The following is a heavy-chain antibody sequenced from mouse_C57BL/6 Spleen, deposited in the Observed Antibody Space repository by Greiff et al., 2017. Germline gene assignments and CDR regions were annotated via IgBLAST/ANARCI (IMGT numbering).Heavy chain of an antibody. CDR1: GYTFTEYT. CDR2: FYPGSGSI. Sequence: VQLQQSGAELVKPGASVKLSCKASGYTFTEYTIHWVKQRSGQGLEWIGWFYPGSGSIKYNEKFKDKATLTADKSSSTVYMELRRLTSEDSAVYFCARHEEGFYYGNYDAMDYWGQGTSVTVSS. D-gene: IGHD2-1*01. CDR3: ARHEEGFYYGNYDAMDY. V-gene: IGHV1-62-2*01. J-gene: IGHJ4*01.